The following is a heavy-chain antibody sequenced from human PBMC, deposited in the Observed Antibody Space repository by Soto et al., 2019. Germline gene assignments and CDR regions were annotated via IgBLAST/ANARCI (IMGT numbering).Heavy chain of an antibody. V-gene: IGHV4-34*01. D-gene: IGHD3-22*01. CDR1: GGSFSRFY. CDR3: ESRAKHDYDSSGPDFDS. Sequence: SETLSLTCAVSGGSFSRFYWSWIRQPPGMGLEWIGEINHRGSTSYNSSLKGRVTISIDTSKRQFSLKLNSVTSADTAVYYCESRAKHDYDSSGPDFDSWGQGIQVTVSS. J-gene: IGHJ4*02. CDR2: INHRGST.